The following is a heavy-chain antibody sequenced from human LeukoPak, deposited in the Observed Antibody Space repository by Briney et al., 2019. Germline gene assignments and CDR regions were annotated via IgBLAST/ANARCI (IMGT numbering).Heavy chain of an antibody. V-gene: IGHV3-23*01. Sequence: GGSLRLSCAVSGFTLSSYAMSWVRQAPGKGLEWGSAINGNGGNTCYADAVKGRFAISRDNSKNTLHLQMSSLRAEDTAIYFCAKSYSSSYYGIFDFWGQGTLVTVSS. J-gene: IGHJ4*02. CDR2: INGNGGNT. CDR1: GFTLSSYA. D-gene: IGHD6-13*01. CDR3: AKSYSSSYYGIFDF.